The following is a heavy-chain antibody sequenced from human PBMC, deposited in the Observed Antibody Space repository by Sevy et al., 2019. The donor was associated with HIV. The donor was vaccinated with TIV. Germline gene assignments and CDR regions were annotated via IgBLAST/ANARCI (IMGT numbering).Heavy chain of an antibody. D-gene: IGHD2-2*02. V-gene: IGHV3-7*01. J-gene: IGHJ6*02. CDR2: IKQDGSEK. Sequence: GGSLRLSCAASGFTFSSYWMSWVRQAPGKGLEWVANIKQDGSEKYYVDSVKGRFTISRDNAKNSLYRQMNSLRAEDTAVYYCARDRPAAIIYYGMDVWGQGTTVTVSS. CDR1: GFTFSSYW. CDR3: ARDRPAAIIYYGMDV.